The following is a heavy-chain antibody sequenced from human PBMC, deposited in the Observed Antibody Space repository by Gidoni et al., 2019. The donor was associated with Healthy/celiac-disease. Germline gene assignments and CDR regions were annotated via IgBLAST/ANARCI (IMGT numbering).Heavy chain of an antibody. Sequence: QVQLQESGPGLVKPSQTLSLTCTVSGGSIRSGGYYWSWIRQHPGKGREWIGYIYYSGSTYYNPSLNSRVTISVDTSNNQFSLKLSSVTAADTAVYYCARDMTYYYDSSGRRNAFDIWGQGTMVTVSS. CDR2: IYYSGST. CDR1: GGSIRSGGYY. CDR3: ARDMTYYYDSSGRRNAFDI. V-gene: IGHV4-31*03. J-gene: IGHJ3*02. D-gene: IGHD3-22*01.